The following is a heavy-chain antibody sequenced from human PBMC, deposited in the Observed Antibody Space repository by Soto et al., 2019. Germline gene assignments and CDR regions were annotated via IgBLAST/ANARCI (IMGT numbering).Heavy chain of an antibody. CDR1: GGSISSYY. D-gene: IGHD1-20*01. CDR2: IYSSGTT. J-gene: IGHJ5*02. Sequence: PSETLSLTCTVSGGSISSYYWSWIRQPPGKGLEWIGYIYSSGTTNYHSSFKSRVTISVDTSKNQVSLKLSSVTAADTAVYFGARSYNTTWTSWGPWRQGTLVSVCS. V-gene: IGHV4-59*01. CDR3: ARSYNTTWTSWGP.